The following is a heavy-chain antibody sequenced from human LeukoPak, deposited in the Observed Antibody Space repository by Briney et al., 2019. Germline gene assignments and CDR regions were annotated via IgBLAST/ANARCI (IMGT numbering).Heavy chain of an antibody. J-gene: IGHJ4*02. D-gene: IGHD6-19*01. CDR3: VKGSSGWYEGYFDY. V-gene: IGHV3-64D*09. Sequence: GGSLRLPCSASGFIFSWYAMLWLRQAPGKGLEYVSTISSNGSSTYYADSVKGTFTISRDNSKTTLYLQMSSLRAEDTAVYYWVKGSSGWYEGYFDYWGQGTLVTVSS. CDR1: GFIFSWYA. CDR2: ISSNGSST.